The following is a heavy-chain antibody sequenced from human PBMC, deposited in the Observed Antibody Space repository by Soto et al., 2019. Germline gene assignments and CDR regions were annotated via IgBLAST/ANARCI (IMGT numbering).Heavy chain of an antibody. CDR2: IKSKTDGGTT. D-gene: IGHD3-22*01. CDR3: TTLYYYDSSSGQDAFDI. V-gene: IGHV3-15*01. CDR1: GFTFSNAW. J-gene: IGHJ3*02. Sequence: GGSLRLSCAASGFTFSNAWMSWVRQAPGKGLEWVGRIKSKTDGGTTDYAAPVKGRFTISRDDSKNTLYLQMNSLKTEDTAVYYCTTLYYYDSSSGQDAFDIWGQGTMVTVSS.